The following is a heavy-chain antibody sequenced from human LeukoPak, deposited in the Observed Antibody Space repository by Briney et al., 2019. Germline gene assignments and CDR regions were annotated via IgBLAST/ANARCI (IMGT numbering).Heavy chain of an antibody. Sequence: GGSLRLSCAASGFTFSSYEMNWVRQAPGKGLEWVSYISSSGSTIYYADSVKGRFTISRDNAKNSLYLQMNSLRAEDTAVYYCANLNWNDAHAFDIWGQGTMVTVSS. CDR2: ISSSGSTI. D-gene: IGHD1-1*01. CDR3: ANLNWNDAHAFDI. J-gene: IGHJ3*02. V-gene: IGHV3-48*03. CDR1: GFTFSSYE.